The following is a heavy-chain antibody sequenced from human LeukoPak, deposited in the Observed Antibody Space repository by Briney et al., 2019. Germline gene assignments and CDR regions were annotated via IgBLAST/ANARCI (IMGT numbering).Heavy chain of an antibody. J-gene: IGHJ4*02. CDR1: GFPFSSHE. Sequence: PGGSLRLSCSASGFPFSSHEMNWVRQAPGKGLEWVSGISGSAKTRYYADSMKGRLTISRDNVKNSLDLQMNNLRADDTAVYYCARMGIAAVGAYYFDYWGQGTLVAVSS. CDR2: ISGSAKTR. CDR3: ARMGIAAVGAYYFDY. D-gene: IGHD6-13*01. V-gene: IGHV3-48*03.